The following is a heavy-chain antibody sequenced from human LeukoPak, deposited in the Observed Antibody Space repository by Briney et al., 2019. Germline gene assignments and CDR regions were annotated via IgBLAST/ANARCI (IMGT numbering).Heavy chain of an antibody. CDR3: ARERGASGRDGYNYFDY. Sequence: SETLSLTCTVSGGSISNGSYYWSWIRQPAGKGLEWIGRIYISGSASYNPSLKSRVTFSVDTSKNQFSLKLSSVTAADTAVYYCARERGASGRDGYNYFDYWGQGTLVTVSS. J-gene: IGHJ4*02. CDR2: IYISGSA. CDR1: GGSISNGSYY. D-gene: IGHD5-24*01. V-gene: IGHV4-61*02.